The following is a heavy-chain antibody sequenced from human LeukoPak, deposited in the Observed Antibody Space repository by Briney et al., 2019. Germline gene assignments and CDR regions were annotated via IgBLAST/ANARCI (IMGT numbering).Heavy chain of an antibody. Sequence: GGSLRLSCAASGFSFSSYGTSWVRQAPGKGLEWVSVISGNGGKIYYVDSVKGRFTISRDNFKNRLFLQMNNLRAEDTAIYYCVKDEGRGFYGSGTFYSWGQGTLVTVSP. J-gene: IGHJ5*02. CDR1: GFSFSSYG. D-gene: IGHD3-10*01. CDR3: VKDEGRGFYGSGTFYS. CDR2: ISGNGGKI. V-gene: IGHV3-23*01.